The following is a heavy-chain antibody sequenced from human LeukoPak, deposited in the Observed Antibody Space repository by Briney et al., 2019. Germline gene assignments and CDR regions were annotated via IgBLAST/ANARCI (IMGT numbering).Heavy chain of an antibody. D-gene: IGHD3-22*01. V-gene: IGHV4-61*01. CDR2: IYYSGST. CDR1: GGSVSSGNYS. J-gene: IGHJ4*02. Sequence: PSETLSLTCTVSGGSVSSGNYSWSWFRRPPGKGLDWIGYIYYSGSTNYNPSLKSRVTISVDTSKNQFSLRLSSVTAADTAVYYCARDPSGYFNYWGQGTLATVSS. CDR3: ARDPSGYFNY.